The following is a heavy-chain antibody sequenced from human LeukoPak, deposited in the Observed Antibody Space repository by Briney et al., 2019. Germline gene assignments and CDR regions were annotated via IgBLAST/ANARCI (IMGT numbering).Heavy chain of an antibody. CDR1: GFTFSGYS. Sequence: PGGSLRLSCAASGFTFSGYSMNWVRRAPGKGLEWVSYISPSSTPISYPDSVKGRFTISRDNAKNSLYLQMNSLRAEDTAVYYCSRLRGYSYGYADYWGQGTLVTVSS. V-gene: IGHV3-48*04. CDR2: ISPSSTPI. CDR3: SRLRGYSYGYADY. D-gene: IGHD5-18*01. J-gene: IGHJ4*02.